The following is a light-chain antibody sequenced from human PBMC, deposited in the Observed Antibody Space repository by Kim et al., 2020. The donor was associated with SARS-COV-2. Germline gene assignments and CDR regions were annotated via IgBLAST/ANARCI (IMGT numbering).Light chain of an antibody. V-gene: IGLV3-19*01. CDR2: GKN. CDR1: GIKSYY. CDR3: NSRDSSGNHLV. Sequence: ALGKTARSTCQGDGIKSYYASCYQQKPGQAPVLVIYGKNNRPSGIPDRFSGSSSGNTASLNITGAQAEDEADYYCNSRDSSGNHLVFGGGTQLTVL. J-gene: IGLJ2*01.